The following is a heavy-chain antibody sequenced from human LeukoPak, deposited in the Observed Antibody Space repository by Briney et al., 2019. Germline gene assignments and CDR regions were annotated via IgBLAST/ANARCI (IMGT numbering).Heavy chain of an antibody. CDR3: ARRYDFWSNNWFDP. D-gene: IGHD3-3*01. CDR1: GGSISSGDYY. Sequence: PSQTLSLTCTVSGGSISSGDYYWSWLRQPPGTGLEWIGYIYYSGSNYYNPSLKSRVTISVDTSKYPFPLKLSSVTAADTAVYYCARRYDFWSNNWFDPWGQGTLVTVSS. CDR2: IYYSGSN. J-gene: IGHJ5*02. V-gene: IGHV4-30-4*08.